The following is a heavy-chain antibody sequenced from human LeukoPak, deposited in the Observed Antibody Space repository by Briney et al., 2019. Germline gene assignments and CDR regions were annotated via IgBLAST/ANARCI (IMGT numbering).Heavy chain of an antibody. V-gene: IGHV3-30-3*01. CDR1: GFTFSSYA. Sequence: GRSLRLSCAASGFTFSSYAMHWVRQAPGKGLEWVAVISYDGSNKYYADSVKGRFTISRDNSKNTLYLQMNSLRAVDTAVYYCARAAQKVVVVAGNAFDIWGQGTMVTVSS. D-gene: IGHD2-15*01. J-gene: IGHJ3*02. CDR3: ARAAQKVVVVAGNAFDI. CDR2: ISYDGSNK.